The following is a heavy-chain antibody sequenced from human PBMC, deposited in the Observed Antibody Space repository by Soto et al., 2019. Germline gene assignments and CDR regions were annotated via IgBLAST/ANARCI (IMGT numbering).Heavy chain of an antibody. CDR1: GFTFSTYS. V-gene: IGHV3-21*01. CDR2: ISSSRSNI. Sequence: GGPLRLSCAASGFTFSTYSMNWVRQAPGKGLEWVSSISSSRSNIYYADSVKGRFTISRDNAKNSLYLQMNSLRAEDTAVYYCARSTKVGALFDYWGQGTLVTVSS. CDR3: ARSTKVGALFDY. J-gene: IGHJ4*02. D-gene: IGHD1-26*01.